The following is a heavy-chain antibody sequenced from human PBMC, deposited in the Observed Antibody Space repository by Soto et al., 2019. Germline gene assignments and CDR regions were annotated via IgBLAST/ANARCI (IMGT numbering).Heavy chain of an antibody. V-gene: IGHV1-8*02. Sequence: ASVKVSCKASGYTFTSYNINWVRQVAGQGLEWMGYMNPNSGTTGYAQKFQDRITLTRDNSTTTAYMELNSLTSDDTAMYFCVRYGVAATYWGQGTQVTVYS. CDR3: VRYGVAATY. D-gene: IGHD5-18*01. CDR1: GYTFTSYN. J-gene: IGHJ4*02. CDR2: MNPNSGTT.